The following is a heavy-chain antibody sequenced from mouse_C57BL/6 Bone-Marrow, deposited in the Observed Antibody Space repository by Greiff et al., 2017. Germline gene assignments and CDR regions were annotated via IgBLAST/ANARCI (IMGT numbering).Heavy chain of an antibody. Sequence: EVQLVESGPGLVKPSQSLSLSCSVSGYSITSGYYWNWIRQFPGNKLEWMGYISYDGSNNYNPSLKNPTTITRDTSKNQFFLKLKSVTTEDTATYYCARGETWGQGTTLTVSS. CDR1: GYSITSGYY. J-gene: IGHJ2*01. CDR2: ISYDGSN. CDR3: ARGET. V-gene: IGHV3-6*01.